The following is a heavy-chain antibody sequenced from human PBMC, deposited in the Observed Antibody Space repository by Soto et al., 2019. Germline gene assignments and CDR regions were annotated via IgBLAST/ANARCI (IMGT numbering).Heavy chain of an antibody. CDR3: ARGGRVVAAPGYNWFDP. CDR1: GGSFSGYY. V-gene: IGHV4-34*01. CDR2: INHSGST. D-gene: IGHD2-15*01. Sequence: SETLSLTCAVYGGSFSGYYWSWIRQPPGKGLEWIGEINHSGSTNYNPSLKSRVTISVDTSKNQFSLKLSSVTAADTAVYYCARGGRVVAAPGYNWFDPWGQGTLVTVSS. J-gene: IGHJ5*02.